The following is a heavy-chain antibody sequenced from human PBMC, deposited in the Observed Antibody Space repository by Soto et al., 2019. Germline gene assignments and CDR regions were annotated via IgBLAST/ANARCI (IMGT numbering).Heavy chain of an antibody. J-gene: IGHJ6*03. CDR3: AREFSPDSGDYFYYMDV. CDR1: GFTVSSNY. CDR2: IYSGGDT. D-gene: IGHD4-17*01. Sequence: PGGSLRLSCAASGFTVSSNYMSWVRQAPGKGLEWVSIIYSGGDTYYAGSVKGRFSIFRDSSKNTLYLQMNSLRAEDTAVYYCAREFSPDSGDYFYYMDVWGKGTTVTVSS. V-gene: IGHV3-66*01.